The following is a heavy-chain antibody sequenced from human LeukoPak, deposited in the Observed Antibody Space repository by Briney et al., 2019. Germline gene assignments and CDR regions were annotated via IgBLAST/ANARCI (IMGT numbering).Heavy chain of an antibody. CDR1: GGSISSYY. V-gene: IGHV4-59*12. Sequence: SETLSLTCTVSGGSISSYYWSWIRQPPGKGLEWIGYIYYSGSTNYNPSLKSRVTISVDTSKNQFSLKLSSVTAADTAVYYCASLCPWYCSDGRDVWGQGTTVTVSS. CDR3: ASLCPWYCSDGRDV. D-gene: IGHD2-15*01. CDR2: IYYSGST. J-gene: IGHJ6*02.